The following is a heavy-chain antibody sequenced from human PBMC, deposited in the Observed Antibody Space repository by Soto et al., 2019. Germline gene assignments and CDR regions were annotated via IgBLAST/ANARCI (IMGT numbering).Heavy chain of an antibody. Sequence: QVQLVQSGAEVKKPGASVKVSCQASGYTFTSYGISWVRQAPGQGLEWMGWISAYNGNPNYAQKLQGRVTMTTATSTSTAYLELRSLRSDDTAVYYRARGGYLVLMVGLEWFDPWGQGTLVTVAS. CDR3: ARGGYLVLMVGLEWFDP. V-gene: IGHV1-18*01. CDR1: GYTFTSYG. CDR2: ISAYNGNP. J-gene: IGHJ5*02. D-gene: IGHD2-8*01.